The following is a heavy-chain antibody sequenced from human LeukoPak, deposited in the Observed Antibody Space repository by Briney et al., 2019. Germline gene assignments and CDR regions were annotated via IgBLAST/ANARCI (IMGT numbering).Heavy chain of an antibody. CDR2: ISTYNGNT. Sequence: GASVKVSCKVSGYTFTTYGISWVRQAPGQGLEWMGWISTYNGNTNYAQMLQGRVTMTTDASTNTAYMELRSLRSDDTAVYYCARAWEQWPGTTAYFDYWGQETLVTVSS. J-gene: IGHJ4*02. CDR3: ARAWEQWPGTTAYFDY. D-gene: IGHD6-19*01. CDR1: GYTFTTYG. V-gene: IGHV1-18*04.